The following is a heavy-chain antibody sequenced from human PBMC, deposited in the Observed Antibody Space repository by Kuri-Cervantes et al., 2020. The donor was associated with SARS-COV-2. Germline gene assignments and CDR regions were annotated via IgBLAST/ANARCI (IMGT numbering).Heavy chain of an antibody. CDR3: ARVTTAQGGDFDY. D-gene: IGHD4-17*01. J-gene: IGHJ4*02. CDR2: IIPILGIA. CDR1: GGTFSSYA. Sequence: SVKVSCKASGGTFSSYAISWVRQAPGQGLEWMGGIIPILGIANYAQKFQGRVTITADKSTSTAYMELSSLRSDDTAVYYCARVTTAQGGDFDYWGQGTLVTVSS. V-gene: IGHV1-69*10.